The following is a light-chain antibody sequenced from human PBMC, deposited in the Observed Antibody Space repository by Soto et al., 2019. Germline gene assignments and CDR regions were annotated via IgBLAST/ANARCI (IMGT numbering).Light chain of an antibody. CDR2: GAS. V-gene: IGKV3-15*01. CDR1: ETLISF. J-gene: IGKJ2*01. CDR3: QSYHDWPFA. Sequence: EIVLTQSPATLSVSPGERVTLSCSASETLISFLAWYQQKPGQAPRLLIYGASTRATGFPAKFSGSGSAPDFTLTISSLQSEDFAVYYCQSYHDWPFAVGQGTQLEI.